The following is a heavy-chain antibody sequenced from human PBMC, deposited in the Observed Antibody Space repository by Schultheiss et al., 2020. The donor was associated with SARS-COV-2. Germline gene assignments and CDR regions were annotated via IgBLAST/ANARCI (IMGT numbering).Heavy chain of an antibody. V-gene: IGHV1-69*05. D-gene: IGHD4-17*01. CDR1: GGTFSSYA. Sequence: SVKVSCKASGGTFSSYAISWVRQAPGQGLEWMGGIIPIFGTANYAQKFQGRVTMTRDTSISTAYMELSRLRSDDTAVYYCARGDDYGDLFDYWGQGTLVTVSS. J-gene: IGHJ4*02. CDR2: IIPIFGTA. CDR3: ARGDDYGDLFDY.